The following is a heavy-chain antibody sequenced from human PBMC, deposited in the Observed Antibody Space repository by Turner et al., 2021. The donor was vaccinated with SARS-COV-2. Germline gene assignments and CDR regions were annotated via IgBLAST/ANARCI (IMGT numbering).Heavy chain of an antibody. V-gene: IGHV3-33*01. Sequence: VHLVESVGGVVQPGRSLRLSCAASGFTFSSYGMHWVRQAPGKGLEWVAVIWYAGSYKYYADSVKGRFTISRDNSKNTLYLQMNSLRAEDTALYYCARDGGTGTTFPFFDYWGQGTLVTVSS. D-gene: IGHD1-7*01. CDR2: IWYAGSYK. CDR3: ARDGGTGTTFPFFDY. CDR1: GFTFSSYG. J-gene: IGHJ4*02.